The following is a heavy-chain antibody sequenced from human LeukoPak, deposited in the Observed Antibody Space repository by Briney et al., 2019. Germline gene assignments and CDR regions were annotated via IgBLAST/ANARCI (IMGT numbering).Heavy chain of an antibody. D-gene: IGHD2-2*01. CDR3: PEDRHPLPYNWFDP. V-gene: IGHV3-23*01. Sequence: GGSLRLSCAASGFTIIRYAMSWVRQAPGKGLEWVSAISGSGGSTYYADSVKGPFTNSRHNTKNTLYLQMNSLRAEHRAVYQCPEDRHPLPYNWFDPWGQGTLVTVSP. CDR2: ISGSGGST. CDR1: GFTIIRYA. J-gene: IGHJ5*02.